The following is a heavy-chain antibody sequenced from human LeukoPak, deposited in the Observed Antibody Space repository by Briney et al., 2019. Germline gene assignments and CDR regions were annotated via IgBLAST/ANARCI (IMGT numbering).Heavy chain of an antibody. J-gene: IGHJ4*02. CDR1: GYTFTGYY. CDR2: IDPNSGGT. Sequence: ASVKVSCKASGYTFTGYYMHWVRQAPGQGLEWMGWIDPNSGGTNYAQKFQGRVTMTRDTSISTAYMELNRLRSDDTAVYYCARDFALVAREPLSSFFDYWGQGTLVTVSS. V-gene: IGHV1-2*02. CDR3: ARDFALVAREPLSSFFDY. D-gene: IGHD2-8*02.